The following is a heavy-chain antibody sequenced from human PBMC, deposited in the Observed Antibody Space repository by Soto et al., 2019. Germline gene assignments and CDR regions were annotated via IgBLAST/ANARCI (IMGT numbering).Heavy chain of an antibody. CDR3: AREDIGALGDSSGYYDY. V-gene: IGHV4-59*01. CDR1: GGSISSYY. CDR2: FYYSGST. J-gene: IGHJ4*02. Sequence: SETLSLTCTVSGGSISSYYWSWIRQPQGKGWGGIGNFYYSGSTNYTPSLKSRVTISVDTSKNQFSLKLSSVTAADTAVYYCAREDIGALGDSSGYYDYWGQGTLVTVSS. D-gene: IGHD3-22*01.